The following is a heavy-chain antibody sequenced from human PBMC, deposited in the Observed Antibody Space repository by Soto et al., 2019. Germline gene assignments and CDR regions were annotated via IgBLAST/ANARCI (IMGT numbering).Heavy chain of an antibody. Sequence: GASVKVSCKASGGTFSSYAMSWVRQAPGQGLEWMGGIIPIFGTANYAQKFQGRVTITADESTSTAYMELSSLRSEDTAVYYCARTTDYGDYCLDYWGQGTLVTVSS. V-gene: IGHV1-69*13. CDR3: ARTTDYGDYCLDY. CDR2: IIPIFGTA. J-gene: IGHJ4*02. D-gene: IGHD4-17*01. CDR1: GGTFSSYA.